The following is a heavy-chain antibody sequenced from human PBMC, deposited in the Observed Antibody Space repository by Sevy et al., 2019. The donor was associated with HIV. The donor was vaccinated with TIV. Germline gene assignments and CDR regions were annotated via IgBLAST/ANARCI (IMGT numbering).Heavy chain of an antibody. D-gene: IGHD6-13*01. V-gene: IGHV3-30*02. CDR2: IRYDGSNK. J-gene: IGHJ4*02. CDR3: AKELSYSSSWYGGFDY. CDR1: GFTFSSYG. Sequence: GGSLRLSCAASGFTFSSYGMHWVRQAPGKGLEWVAFIRYDGSNKYYADSVKVRFSISRDNSKNTLYLQMNSLRAEDTAVYYCAKELSYSSSWYGGFDYWGQGTLVTVSS.